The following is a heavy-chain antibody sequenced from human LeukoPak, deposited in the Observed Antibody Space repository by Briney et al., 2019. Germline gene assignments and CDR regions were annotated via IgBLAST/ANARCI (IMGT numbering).Heavy chain of an antibody. Sequence: GGSLRLSCAASGFTVSSYWMSWVRQAPGKGLEWGANIKQDGSEKYYVDSVKGRFTISRDNAKNSLYLQMNSLRAEDTAVYYCARDAKLRFLEWTLTSYYYYYYMDVWGKGTTVTVSS. V-gene: IGHV3-7*01. CDR3: ARDAKLRFLEWTLTSYYYYYYMDV. CDR2: IKQDGSEK. J-gene: IGHJ6*03. D-gene: IGHD3-3*01. CDR1: GFTVSSYW.